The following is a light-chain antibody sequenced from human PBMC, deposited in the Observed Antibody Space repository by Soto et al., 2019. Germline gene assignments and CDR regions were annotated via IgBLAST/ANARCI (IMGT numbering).Light chain of an antibody. Sequence: DIQMTQSPSSLSASVGDRVTITCRASQSISSYLNWYQQKPGKAPKLLIYAASSLQSGVPSRFSGSVSGTDFTLTIRSLQPEDFATYYCQQSYITPPATFGGGTKVEIK. V-gene: IGKV1-39*01. CDR2: AAS. CDR1: QSISSY. J-gene: IGKJ4*01. CDR3: QQSYITPPAT.